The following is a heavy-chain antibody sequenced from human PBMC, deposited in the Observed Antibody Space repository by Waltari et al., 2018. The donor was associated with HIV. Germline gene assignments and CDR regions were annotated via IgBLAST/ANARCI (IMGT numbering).Heavy chain of an antibody. D-gene: IGHD5-12*01. CDR1: GGSISSVIW. CDR3: ASRRGVYSGYEYFDY. V-gene: IGHV4-4*02. Sequence: QVQLQESGPGLVKPSGTLSLSCAVSGGSISSVIWWSWVRQPPGKGLEWIGAIYHTGGTNSNPSLKSRVAMSVDKSKYQFSLKWRSVTAADTAVYFWASRRGVYSGYEYFDYWGQGTLVTVSS. J-gene: IGHJ4*02. CDR2: IYHTGGT.